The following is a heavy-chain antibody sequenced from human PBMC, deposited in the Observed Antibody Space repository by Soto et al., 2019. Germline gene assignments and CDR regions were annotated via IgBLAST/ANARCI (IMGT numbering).Heavy chain of an antibody. D-gene: IGHD3-22*01. J-gene: IGHJ4*01. CDR2: INHSGST. Sequence: SETLSLTCGVYGGSFSGYYLSWMRQPPGKGLEWIGEINHSGSTNYNPSLKSPVTMSVATSRNQFSLRLSSVTAADTAVYYCARGGYYYENSGQNAYDYWGQGILVTVYS. V-gene: IGHV4-34*01. CDR1: GGSFSGYY. CDR3: ARGGYYYENSGQNAYDY.